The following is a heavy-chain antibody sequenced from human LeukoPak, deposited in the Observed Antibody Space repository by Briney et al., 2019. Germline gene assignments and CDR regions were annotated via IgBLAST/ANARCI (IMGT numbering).Heavy chain of an antibody. CDR1: GFTFSNYA. D-gene: IGHD3-3*01. CDR3: AKMKFWSASPGCFDF. V-gene: IGHV3-23*01. CDR2: ISGSLDST. Sequence: GGSLRLSCAASGFTFSNYAMTWVRQAPGKGLEWVSSISGSLDSTYYADPLKGRFTISRDNSKNTLYLQMNSLSAEDTAVYYCAKMKFWSASPGCFDFWGQGTLVTVSS. J-gene: IGHJ4*02.